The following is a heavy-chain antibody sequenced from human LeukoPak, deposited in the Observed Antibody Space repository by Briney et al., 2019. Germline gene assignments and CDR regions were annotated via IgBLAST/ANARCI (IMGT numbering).Heavy chain of an antibody. D-gene: IGHD4-17*01. CDR3: ARGDFGDYGDYVDAFDI. V-gene: IGHV3-7*01. CDR1: GFTFNNYW. Sequence: PGWSLRLSCAASGFTFNNYWMSWVRQVPGKGLQWVANIKQDGSAKFYVDSVKGRFTISRDNTKNSLYLRMNSLRVEDTAVYYCARGDFGDYGDYVDAFDIWGQGTMVTVSS. CDR2: IKQDGSAK. J-gene: IGHJ3*02.